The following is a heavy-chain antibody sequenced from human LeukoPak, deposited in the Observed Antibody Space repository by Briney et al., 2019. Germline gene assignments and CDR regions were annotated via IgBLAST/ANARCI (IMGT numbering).Heavy chain of an antibody. V-gene: IGHV4-34*01. CDR2: INHSGST. J-gene: IGHJ4*02. CDR3: ASTSYYYDSSGYYGY. Sequence: PSETLSLTCAVYGGSFSGYYWSWIRQPPGKGLEWIGEINHSGSTNYNPSLKSRVTISVDTSKNQFSLKLSSVTAADTAVYYCASTSYYYDSSGYYGYWGQGTLVTVSS. CDR1: GGSFSGYY. D-gene: IGHD3-22*01.